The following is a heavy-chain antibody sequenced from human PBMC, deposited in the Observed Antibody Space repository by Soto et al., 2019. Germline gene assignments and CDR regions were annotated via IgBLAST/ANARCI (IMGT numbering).Heavy chain of an antibody. CDR2: ISAGGRYP. CDR3: VRGGGGGLLDP. V-gene: IGHV3-11*06. Sequence: PGGSLRLSCAGSGFTFGGSDMSWVRQAPGKGLEWLSYISAGGRYPAYADSVKGRFTISRDNARRSLFLQMTSLTAEDTAMYYCVRGGGGGLLDPWGQGTTVTDSS. D-gene: IGHD2-15*01. CDR1: GFTFGGSD. J-gene: IGHJ5*02.